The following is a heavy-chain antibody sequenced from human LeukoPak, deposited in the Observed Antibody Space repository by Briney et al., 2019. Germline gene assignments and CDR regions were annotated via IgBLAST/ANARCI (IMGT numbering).Heavy chain of an antibody. V-gene: IGHV4-59*01. CDR1: GGSFSGYY. D-gene: IGHD6-13*01. CDR3: AIIAAAGDFDY. J-gene: IGHJ4*02. Sequence: KPSETLSLTCAVYGGSFSGYYWSWIRQPPGKGLEWIGYIYYSGSTNYNPSLKSRVTISVDTSKNQFSLKLSSVTAADTAVYYCAIIAAAGDFDYWGQGTLVTVSS. CDR2: IYYSGST.